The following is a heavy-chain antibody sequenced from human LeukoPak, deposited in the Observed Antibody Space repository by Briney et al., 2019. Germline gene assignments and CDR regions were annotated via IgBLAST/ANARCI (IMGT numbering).Heavy chain of an antibody. D-gene: IGHD3-16*01. V-gene: IGHV3-21*01. CDR2: LASTGRHI. CDR3: ARFITGGFDY. CDR1: GFTFGSYS. Sequence: ETGGSLRLSCAASGFTFGSYSMNWVRQAPGKGLEWVSTLASTGRHIYYADSVKGRFTISRDSAMNSLYLQMDSLIVDDTAIYYCARFITGGFDYWGQGALVTVSS. J-gene: IGHJ4*02.